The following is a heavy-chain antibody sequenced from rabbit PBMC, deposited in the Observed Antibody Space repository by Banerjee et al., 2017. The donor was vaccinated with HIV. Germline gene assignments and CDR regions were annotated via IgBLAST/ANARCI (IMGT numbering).Heavy chain of an antibody. V-gene: IGHV1S47*01. D-gene: IGHD7-1*01. CDR2: ITYGGSA. CDR1: GFDFSTYG. Sequence: QEQLVESGGGLVQPGGSLKLSCKASGFDFSTYGVNWVRQAPGKGLEWIGYITYGGSASRGRGVKGRFTISRHNAQNTLYLQLNSLTAADTATYFCARDAGGDGYSNDLWGPGTLVTVS. CDR3: ARDAGGDGYSNDL. J-gene: IGHJ6*01.